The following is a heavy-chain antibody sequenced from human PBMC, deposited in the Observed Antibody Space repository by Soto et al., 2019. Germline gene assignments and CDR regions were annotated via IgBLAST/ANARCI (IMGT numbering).Heavy chain of an antibody. CDR3: GRDQNSDFWSGYFTGNWLGP. J-gene: IGHJ5*02. Sequence: SETLSLTCTVSGGSISSYYWSWIRQPAGKGLEWIWRIYTSGSTNYNPSLKSRVTMSVDTSKNQFSLKLSAVTAADTAVYYCGRDQNSDFWSGYFTGNWLGPWGQGTLVTVYS. CDR1: GGSISSYY. CDR2: IYTSGST. D-gene: IGHD3-3*01. V-gene: IGHV4-4*07.